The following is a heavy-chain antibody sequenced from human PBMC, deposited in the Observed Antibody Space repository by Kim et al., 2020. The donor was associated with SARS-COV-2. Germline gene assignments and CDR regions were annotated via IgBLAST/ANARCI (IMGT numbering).Heavy chain of an antibody. Sequence: YNPSLKSRVTISVDTSKNQFSLKLSSVTAADTAVYYCARGGYAILLGLDYWGQGTLVTVSS. CDR3: ARGGYAILLGLDY. D-gene: IGHD2-8*01. J-gene: IGHJ4*02. V-gene: IGHV4-39*07.